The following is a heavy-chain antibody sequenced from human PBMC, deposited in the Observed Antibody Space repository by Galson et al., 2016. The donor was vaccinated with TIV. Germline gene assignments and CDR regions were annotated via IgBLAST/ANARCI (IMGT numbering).Heavy chain of an antibody. CDR3: AKTQVDIVVAPAATPGYYFAY. CDR1: GFTFNTNT. CDR2: SSGSGDTI. Sequence: SLRLSCAASGFTFNTNTMSWIRQAPGKGLEWVSTSSGSGDTIYYADSVKGRFPISRDNSKGTPYLQMSSLRVDDTAIYYCAKTQVDIVVAPAATPGYYFAYWGQGTLVTVSS. D-gene: IGHD2-2*02. V-gene: IGHV3-23*01. J-gene: IGHJ4*02.